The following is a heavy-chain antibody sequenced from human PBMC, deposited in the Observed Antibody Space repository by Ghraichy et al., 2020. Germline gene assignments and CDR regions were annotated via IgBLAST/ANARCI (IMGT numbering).Heavy chain of an antibody. CDR2: TRNKANSYTT. Sequence: GGSLRLSCAASGFTFSDHYMDWVRQAPGKGLEWVGRTRNKANSYTTEYAASVKGRFTISRDDSKNSLYLQMNSLKTEDTAVYYCARARTYGDYDYWGQGTLVTVSS. V-gene: IGHV3-72*01. J-gene: IGHJ4*02. CDR1: GFTFSDHY. CDR3: ARARTYGDYDY. D-gene: IGHD4-17*01.